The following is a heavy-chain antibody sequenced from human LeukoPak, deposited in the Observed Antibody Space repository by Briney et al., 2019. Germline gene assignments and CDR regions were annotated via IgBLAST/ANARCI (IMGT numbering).Heavy chain of an antibody. CDR3: ARQGHGVSVDV. V-gene: IGHV5-51*01. Sequence: GESLKISCKGSGYRFSDYWLGWVRQKPGKGLEWMGIIYPDDSDVKYRPSFQGQVTFSADKSISTAYLQWNGLKASDTAMYYCARQGHGVSVDVWGQGTTVTVSS. J-gene: IGHJ6*02. CDR2: IYPDDSDV. CDR1: GYRFSDYW. D-gene: IGHD6-13*01.